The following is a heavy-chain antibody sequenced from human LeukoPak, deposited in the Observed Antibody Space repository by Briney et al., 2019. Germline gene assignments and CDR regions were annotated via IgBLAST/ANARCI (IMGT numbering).Heavy chain of an antibody. CDR3: TRDQWELLPVVLIAAGQYYFDY. CDR2: IYTSGST. V-gene: IGHV4-4*07. D-gene: IGHD1-26*01. Sequence: PSETLSLTCAVYGGSFSSYYWSWIRQPAGKGLEWIGRIYTSGSTNYNPSLKSRVTMSVDTSKNQFSLKLSSVTAADTAVYYCTRDQWELLPVVLIAAGQYYFDYWGQGTLVTVSS. J-gene: IGHJ4*02. CDR1: GGSFSSYY.